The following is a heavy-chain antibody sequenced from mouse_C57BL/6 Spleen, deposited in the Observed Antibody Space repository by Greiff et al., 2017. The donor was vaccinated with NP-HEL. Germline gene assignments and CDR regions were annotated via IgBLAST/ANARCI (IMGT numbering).Heavy chain of an antibody. CDR1: GYTFTSYG. D-gene: IGHD1-1*01. CDR2: FYPRSGNT. Sequence: VQLQQSGAELARPGASVKLSCKASGYTFTSYGISWVKQRTGQGLEWIGEFYPRSGNTYYNEKFKGKATLTADKSSSTAYMELRSLTSEDSAVYFCASPHYYGSSPFAYWGQGTLVTVSA. V-gene: IGHV1-81*01. CDR3: ASPHYYGSSPFAY. J-gene: IGHJ3*01.